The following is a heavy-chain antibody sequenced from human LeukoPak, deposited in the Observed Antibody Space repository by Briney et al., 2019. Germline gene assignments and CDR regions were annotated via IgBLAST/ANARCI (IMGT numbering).Heavy chain of an antibody. V-gene: IGHV1-2*02. CDR3: ARDPSGSYWGGFDD. J-gene: IGHJ4*02. CDR2: INPHSGGT. Sequence: GASVKVSCKASGYTFTGDYMHRVRQAPGQGLEWMGWINPHSGGTNYAQKFQGRVTMTRDTSISTAYMDLSGLRSDDTAVYYCARDPSGSYWGGFDDWGQGTLVTVSS. D-gene: IGHD1-26*01. CDR1: GYTFTGDY.